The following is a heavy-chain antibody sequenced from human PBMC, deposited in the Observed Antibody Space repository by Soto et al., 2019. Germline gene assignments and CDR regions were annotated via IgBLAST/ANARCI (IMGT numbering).Heavy chain of an antibody. CDR2: ISPTSEYI. CDR1: GFRFSRHS. CDR3: ARKSYYVDSGFYDF. D-gene: IGHD3-22*01. J-gene: IGHJ4*02. V-gene: IGHV3-21*01. Sequence: GGSLRLSCAASGFRFSRHSMNWVRQAPGKGLEWVSSISPTSEYIYHADSVKGRFTISRDNAENSLYLQMDSLRADDTAVYYCARKSYYVDSGFYDFWGQGALVTVSS.